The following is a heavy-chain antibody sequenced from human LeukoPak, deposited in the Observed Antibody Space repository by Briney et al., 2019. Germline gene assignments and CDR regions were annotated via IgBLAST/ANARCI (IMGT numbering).Heavy chain of an antibody. J-gene: IGHJ4*02. CDR3: AKDPLARGWYHDY. CDR2: ISGRGGST. V-gene: IGHV3-23*01. D-gene: IGHD6-19*01. CDR1: GFTFSSYA. Sequence: GGSLRLSCAASGFTFSSYAMSWVRQAPGKGLEWVSGISGRGGSTYYADSVKGRFTISRDNSKNMLDLQMNSLRAEDTAVYYCAKDPLARGWYHDYWGQGTLVTVSS.